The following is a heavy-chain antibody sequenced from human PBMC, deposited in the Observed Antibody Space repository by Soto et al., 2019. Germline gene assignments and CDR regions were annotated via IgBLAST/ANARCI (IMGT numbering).Heavy chain of an antibody. V-gene: IGHV3-23*01. CDR2: SSGSGGST. D-gene: IGHD3-10*01. CDR1: GFTFSSYA. Sequence: GGSPRLSCAASGFTFSSYAMSWVRQAPGKGLEWVSASSGSGGSTYYADSVKGRFTISRDNSKNKLYLQMNSLRAEDTCVYYCATSFAPLLCFGELFVDYWGQGTLVTVSS. CDR3: ATSFAPLLCFGELFVDY. J-gene: IGHJ4*02.